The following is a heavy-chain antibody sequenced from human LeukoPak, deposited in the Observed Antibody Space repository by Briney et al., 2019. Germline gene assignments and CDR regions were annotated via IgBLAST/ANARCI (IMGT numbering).Heavy chain of an antibody. D-gene: IGHD1-26*01. CDR3: ARDLGGQVGATDY. Sequence: ASVKVSCKASGYTFTGYYMHWVRQAPGQGLEWMGRINPNSGGTNYAQKFQGRVTMTRDTSISTAYMEQSRLRSDDTAVYYCARDLGGQVGATDYWGQGTLVTVSS. CDR1: GYTFTGYY. V-gene: IGHV1-2*06. CDR2: INPNSGGT. J-gene: IGHJ4*02.